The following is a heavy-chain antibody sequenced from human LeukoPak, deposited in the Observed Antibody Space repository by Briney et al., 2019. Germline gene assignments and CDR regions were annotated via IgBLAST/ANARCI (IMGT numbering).Heavy chain of an antibody. D-gene: IGHD1-26*01. CDR1: GFTFSSYA. CDR2: ISYDGSNK. CDR3: ARDIVGATDY. J-gene: IGHJ4*02. Sequence: GGSLRLSCAASGFTFSSYAMHWVRQAPGKGLEWVAVISYDGSNKYYADSVKGRFTISRDNSKNTLYLQMNSLRAEGTAVYYCARDIVGATDYWGQGTLVTVSS. V-gene: IGHV3-30*04.